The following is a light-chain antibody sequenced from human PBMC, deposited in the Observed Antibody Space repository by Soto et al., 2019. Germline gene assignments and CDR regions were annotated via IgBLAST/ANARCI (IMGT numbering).Light chain of an antibody. CDR1: SGHSSDI. V-gene: IGLV4-60*02. J-gene: IGLJ3*02. Sequence: QSVLTQSSSASASLGSSVKLTCTLSSGHSSDIIAWHQQQPGKAPRYLMKLESGGSYNKGSGVPDRFSGSSSGADRYLTISNLQFEDEADYYCETWDTNTWVFGGGTQLTVL. CDR3: ETWDTNTWV. CDR2: LESGGSY.